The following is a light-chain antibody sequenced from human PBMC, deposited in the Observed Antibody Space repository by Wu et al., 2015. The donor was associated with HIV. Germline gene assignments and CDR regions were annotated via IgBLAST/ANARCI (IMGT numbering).Light chain of an antibody. V-gene: IGKV3-15*01. J-gene: IGKJ2*01. CDR3: QQYNNWPLYT. Sequence: EIVMTQSPATLSVSPGERATLSCRASQSVSTNLAWYQQKPGQAPRLLIYGASTRATGVPARFSGSGSGTEFTLTISSLQSEDFAVYYCQQYNNWPLYTFGQGTELEI. CDR2: GAS. CDR1: QSVSTN.